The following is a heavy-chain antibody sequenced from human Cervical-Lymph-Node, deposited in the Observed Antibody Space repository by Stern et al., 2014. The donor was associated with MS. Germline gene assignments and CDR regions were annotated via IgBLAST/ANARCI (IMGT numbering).Heavy chain of an antibody. CDR1: GDSFSNDDW. J-gene: IGHJ4*02. Sequence: QLQLQESGPGLVRPSGTLSLTCAVSGDSFSNDDWWSWVRQPPGEGLEWIGEVYHTGSANYDPSLKSRVTISVDKSKNQFALRLTSMTAADTAVYYCARDQGFQLMNSWGQGTLVIVSS. D-gene: IGHD2-2*01. V-gene: IGHV4-4*02. CDR3: ARDQGFQLMNS. CDR2: VYHTGSA.